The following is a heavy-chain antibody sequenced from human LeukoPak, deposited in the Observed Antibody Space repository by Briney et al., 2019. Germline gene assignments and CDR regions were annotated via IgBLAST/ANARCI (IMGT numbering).Heavy chain of an antibody. J-gene: IGHJ4*02. CDR2: IYSGDIT. V-gene: IGHV3-53*01. CDR1: GFTVNNDY. D-gene: IGHD5-18*01. CDR3: ARGSGYNYGFPDY. Sequence: GGSLRLSCAASGFTVNNDYMSWVRQAPGKGLEWVSVIYSGDITYYADSVKGRFTISRDNSKNTLYLQMNSLRAEDTAVYYCARGSGYNYGFPDYWGQGTLVTVSS.